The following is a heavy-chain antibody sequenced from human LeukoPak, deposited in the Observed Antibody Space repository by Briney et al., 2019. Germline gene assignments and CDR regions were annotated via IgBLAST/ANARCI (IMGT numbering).Heavy chain of an antibody. J-gene: IGHJ3*02. V-gene: IGHV4-34*01. CDR3: ARDPFFDAFDI. Sequence: SETLSLTCAVYGEYFSTYYYSWIRQPPGKGLEWIGEINHSGSTNYNPSLKSRLTISVDTSKNQFSLKLSSVTAADTAVYYCARDPFFDAFDIWGQGTMVTVSS. CDR1: GEYFSTYY. CDR2: INHSGST.